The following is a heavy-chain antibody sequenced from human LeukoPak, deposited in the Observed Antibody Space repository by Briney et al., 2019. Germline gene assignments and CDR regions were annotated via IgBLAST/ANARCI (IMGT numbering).Heavy chain of an antibody. J-gene: IGHJ3*02. V-gene: IGHV4-59*01. Sequence: SGTLSLTCTVSGGSISSYYWNWLRQPPGKGLEWIGCIYSSGSTNYNHSLKGRVTISVNTSKNQFSLNLSSVTAADTAVYYCARVACSSTSCPRKDAFDIWGQGTMVTASS. D-gene: IGHD2-2*01. CDR3: ARVACSSTSCPRKDAFDI. CDR1: GGSISSYY. CDR2: IYSSGST.